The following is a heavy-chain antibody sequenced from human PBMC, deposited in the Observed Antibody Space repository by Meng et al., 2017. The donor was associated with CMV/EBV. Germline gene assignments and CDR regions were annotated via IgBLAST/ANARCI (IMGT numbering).Heavy chain of an antibody. D-gene: IGHD3-22*01. J-gene: IGHJ4*02. Sequence: SVTVSCQASGYTFTGYYMHWVRQAPGQGLEWMGWINPNSGGPNYEQKFQGRVTMTRDTSISTAYMELSRLRSDDTAVYYCARDLMGGYYDSSGTDYWGQGTLVTVSS. CDR2: INPNSGGP. V-gene: IGHV1-2*02. CDR1: GYTFTGYY. CDR3: ARDLMGGYYDSSGTDY.